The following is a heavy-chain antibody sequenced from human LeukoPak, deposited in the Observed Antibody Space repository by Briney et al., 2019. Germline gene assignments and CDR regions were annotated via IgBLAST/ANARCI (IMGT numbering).Heavy chain of an antibody. D-gene: IGHD5-24*01. J-gene: IGHJ4*02. Sequence: PGGSLRLSCAASGFSFRNYWMHWVRQAPGKGLVWVSRLNSDASITSYADSVKGRFTISRDNAKNSLFLQMNSLRAEDTAVYYCARGQGLQLKSGSDYWGQGTLVTVSS. V-gene: IGHV3-74*01. CDR1: GFSFRNYW. CDR2: LNSDASIT. CDR3: ARGQGLQLKSGSDY.